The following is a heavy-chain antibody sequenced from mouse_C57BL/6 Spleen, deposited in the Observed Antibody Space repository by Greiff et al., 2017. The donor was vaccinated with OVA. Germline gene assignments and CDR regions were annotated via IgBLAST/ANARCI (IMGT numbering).Heavy chain of an antibody. CDR3: TEGGYYFDY. V-gene: IGHV6-3*01. J-gene: IGHJ2*01. Sequence: EVKVEESGGGLVQPGGSMKLSCVASGFTFSNYWMNWVRQSPEKGLEWVAQFRLKSDKYATHYAESVKGRFTISRDDSKSSVYLQMNNLRAEDTGIYYCTEGGYYFDYWGQGTTLTVSS. CDR2: FRLKSDKYAT. CDR1: GFTFSNYW. D-gene: IGHD1-1*02.